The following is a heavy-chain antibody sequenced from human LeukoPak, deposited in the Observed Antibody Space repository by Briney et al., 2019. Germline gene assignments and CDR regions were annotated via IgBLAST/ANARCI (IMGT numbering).Heavy chain of an antibody. V-gene: IGHV3-30*02. CDR2: IRYDGSNK. Sequence: GGSLRLSCAASGFTFSSYGMHWVRQAPGKGLEWVAFIRYDGSNKYYADSVKGRFTISRDNSKNTLYLQMNSLRAEDTAVYYCAKVEYCSSTSCYLALDYWGQGTLVTVSS. D-gene: IGHD2-2*01. CDR3: AKVEYCSSTSCYLALDY. J-gene: IGHJ4*02. CDR1: GFTFSSYG.